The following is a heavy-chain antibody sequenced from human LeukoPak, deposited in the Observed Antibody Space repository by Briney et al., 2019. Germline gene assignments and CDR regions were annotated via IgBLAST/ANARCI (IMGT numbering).Heavy chain of an antibody. V-gene: IGHV1-69*04. J-gene: IGHJ4*02. CDR2: IIPILGIA. CDR1: GGTFSSYA. D-gene: IGHD3-10*01. CDR3: ARETFGRSGSYYRKNDY. Sequence: SVKVSCKASGGTFSSYAISRVRQAPGQGLEWMGRIIPILGIANYAQKFQGRVTITADKSTSTAYMELSSLRSEDTAVYYCARETFGRSGSYYRKNDYWGQGTLVTVSS.